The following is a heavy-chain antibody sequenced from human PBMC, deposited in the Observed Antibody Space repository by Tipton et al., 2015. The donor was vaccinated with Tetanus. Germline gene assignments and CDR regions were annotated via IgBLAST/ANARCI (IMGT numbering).Heavy chain of an antibody. CDR2: IYSSGST. CDR3: ARDHRLSASYAGWFDP. Sequence: TLSLTCTVSGDSISSYYWSWIRQPPGRGLEWIGHIYSSGSTYYNPSLKSRVTISVDTSRNQFSLRLKSVTPADTAMYYCARDHRLSASYAGWFDPWGQGTLVTVSS. D-gene: IGHD2-8*01. V-gene: IGHV4-59*01. J-gene: IGHJ5*02. CDR1: GDSISSYY.